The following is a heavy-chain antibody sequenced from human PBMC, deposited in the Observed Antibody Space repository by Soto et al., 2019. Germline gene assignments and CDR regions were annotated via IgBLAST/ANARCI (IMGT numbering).Heavy chain of an antibody. J-gene: IGHJ6*02. CDR1: GGTFSSYA. CDR3: ARDRRGRDGYNFGTRYYYGMVV. V-gene: IGHV1-69*13. Sequence: GASVKVSCKASGGTFSSYAISWVRQAPGQGLEWMGGIIPIFGAPNYAQRFQGRVTITADESTSTAYMELSSLRSEDTAVYYCARDRRGRDGYNFGTRYYYGMVVWGQWTTVTVSS. CDR2: IIPIFGAP. D-gene: IGHD5-12*01.